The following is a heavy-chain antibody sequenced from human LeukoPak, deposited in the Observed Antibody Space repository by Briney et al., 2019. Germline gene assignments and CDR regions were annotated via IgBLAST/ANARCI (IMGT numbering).Heavy chain of an antibody. V-gene: IGHV3-74*01. D-gene: IGHD3-10*01. Sequence: GGSLRLSCAASGFTFTNSWMHWVRQAPGKGLVWVSHINSDGTNTTYADSVKGRFTISRDNAQTTLYLQMNSLRAEDTAVYYCARAAGSGNYYNPLMDYWGQGALVTVSS. CDR2: INSDGTNT. CDR1: GFTFTNSW. J-gene: IGHJ4*02. CDR3: ARAAGSGNYYNPLMDY.